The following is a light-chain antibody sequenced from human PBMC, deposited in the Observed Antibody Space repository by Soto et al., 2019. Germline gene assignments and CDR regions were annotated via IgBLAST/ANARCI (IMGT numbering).Light chain of an antibody. Sequence: AIQMAQSPSPLSASVGDRVTITGRASQGIGNDVGWFQQKPGKAPKLLIYAAATLQSGVPSRFSGSRSGTDFTLTISSLQPEDFATYYCLQDHNYPLTFGGGTKVEIK. J-gene: IGKJ4*01. CDR3: LQDHNYPLT. V-gene: IGKV1-6*02. CDR2: AAA. CDR1: QGIGND.